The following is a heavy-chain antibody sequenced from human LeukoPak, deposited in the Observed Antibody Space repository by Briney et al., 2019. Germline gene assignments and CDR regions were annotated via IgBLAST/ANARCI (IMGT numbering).Heavy chain of an antibody. CDR3: ARESRRIYSSGWYVVGYFDY. CDR1: GDSVSSNSAA. D-gene: IGHD6-19*01. CDR2: TYYRSKWYN. J-gene: IGHJ4*02. Sequence: SQTLSLTCAISGDSVSSNSAAWNWIRQSPSRGLEWLGRTYYRSKWYNDYAVSVKSRITINPDTSKNQFSLQLNSVTPEDTAVYYCARESRRIYSSGWYVVGYFDYWGQGTLVTVSS. V-gene: IGHV6-1*01.